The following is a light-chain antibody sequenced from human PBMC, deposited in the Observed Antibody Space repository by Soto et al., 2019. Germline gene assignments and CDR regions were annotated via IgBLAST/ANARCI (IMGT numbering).Light chain of an antibody. Sequence: EIVMTQSPATLSVSPGERATLSCRASQSVSSFLDWYQQKPGQAPRLLMYDASTRATGVPARFSGSGSGTEFTLTISSLQSEDFAVYYCQQCNDWPLITFGQGTRLEAK. CDR1: QSVSSF. V-gene: IGKV3-15*01. CDR3: QQCNDWPLIT. J-gene: IGKJ5*01. CDR2: DAS.